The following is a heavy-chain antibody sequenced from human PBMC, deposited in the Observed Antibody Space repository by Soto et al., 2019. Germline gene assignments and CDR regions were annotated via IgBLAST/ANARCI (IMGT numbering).Heavy chain of an antibody. CDR1: GFTFDDFG. CDR3: ARDGGVAVTVDAFAI. Sequence: EVQLVESGGGVVRPGGSLRLSCAASGFTFDDFGMSWVRQAPGKGLEWVSGITWNGGSTGYADSVKGRFTISRDNAKNSLYLQMDSLRAEDTALYHCARDGGVAVTVDAFAIWGQGTMVTVSS. D-gene: IGHD6-19*01. J-gene: IGHJ3*02. CDR2: ITWNGGST. V-gene: IGHV3-20*01.